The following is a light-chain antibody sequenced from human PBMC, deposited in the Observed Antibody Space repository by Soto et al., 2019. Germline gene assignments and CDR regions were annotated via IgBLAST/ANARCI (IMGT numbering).Light chain of an antibody. CDR2: KAS. V-gene: IGKV1-5*03. CDR3: QQYSSYSAYT. J-gene: IGKJ2*01. Sequence: DIQMTQSPSTLSASVGDRVTMTCRASQSISSWLAWHQQKAGKAPKLLIYKASSLESGVPSRFSGSGSGTEFTLTISSLQPDDFATYYCQQYSSYSAYTFGQGIKVDI. CDR1: QSISSW.